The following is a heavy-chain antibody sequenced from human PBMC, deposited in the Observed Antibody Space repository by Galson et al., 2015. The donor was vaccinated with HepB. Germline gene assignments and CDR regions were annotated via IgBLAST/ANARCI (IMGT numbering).Heavy chain of an antibody. D-gene: IGHD2-2*01. CDR2: ISYSSSTI. J-gene: IGHJ6*02. Sequence: SLRLSCAASGFTFSNYNMNWVRQTPGKGLEWVSYISYSSSTIYYADSVMGRFTISRDNAKNSLFLQMNSLRAEDSAVYYCARDTSYYYYYGMDVWGQGTTVSVSS. CDR1: GFTFSNYN. V-gene: IGHV3-48*01. CDR3: ARDTSYYYYYGMDV.